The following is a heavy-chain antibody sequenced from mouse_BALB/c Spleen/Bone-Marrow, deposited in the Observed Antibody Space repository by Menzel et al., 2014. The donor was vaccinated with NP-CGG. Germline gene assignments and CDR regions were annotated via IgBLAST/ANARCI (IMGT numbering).Heavy chain of an antibody. CDR1: GYSITRDYA. J-gene: IGHJ3*01. V-gene: IGHV3-2*02. Sequence: VQLKQSGPGLVKPSQSLSLTCIVTGYSITRDYAWNWIRQFPGNKLEWMGYISYSGSTTYNPSLESRTSITRDTSKNQFFLQLNSVTTEDTATYYCARSSSYDYDVGFAYWGQGTLVTVSA. CDR3: ARSSSYDYDVGFAY. D-gene: IGHD2-4*01. CDR2: ISYSGST.